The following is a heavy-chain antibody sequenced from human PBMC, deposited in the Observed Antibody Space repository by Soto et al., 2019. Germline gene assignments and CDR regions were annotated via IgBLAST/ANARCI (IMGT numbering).Heavy chain of an antibody. CDR2: IFPSDSDT. V-gene: IGHV5-51*01. CDR1: GYRFTSYW. Sequence: LGESLKISCQGSGYRFTSYWIAWVRQMPGKGLEWMGIIFPSDSDTRHSPSFQGQVTISADRSTSTVFLQWASLKASDTAVYFCARKDKSGYFNWFDPWGQGTLVTVSS. J-gene: IGHJ5*02. D-gene: IGHD3-22*01. CDR3: ARKDKSGYFNWFDP.